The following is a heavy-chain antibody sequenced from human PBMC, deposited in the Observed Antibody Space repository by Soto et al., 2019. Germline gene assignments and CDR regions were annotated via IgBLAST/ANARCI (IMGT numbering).Heavy chain of an antibody. CDR2: IYHSGST. CDR1: GCSISSGGYS. J-gene: IGHJ4*02. V-gene: IGHV4-30-2*01. Sequence: SETLSLTCAVSGCSISSGGYSWGWIRQPPGKGLEWIGYIYHSGSTYYNPSLKSRVTISVDRSKNQFSLKLSSVTAADTAVYYCARAIAARKNYFDYWGQGTLVTVSS. CDR3: ARAIAARKNYFDY. D-gene: IGHD6-6*01.